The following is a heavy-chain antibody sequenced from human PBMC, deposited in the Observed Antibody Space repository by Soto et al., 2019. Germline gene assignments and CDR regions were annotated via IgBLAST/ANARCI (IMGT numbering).Heavy chain of an antibody. D-gene: IGHD3-10*02. V-gene: IGHV3-48*02. CDR1: GFTISECS. Sequence: PGGSLRLSCEASGFTISECSMNWVRQAPGKGLEWLAYITIRTGNVLYADSVRGRFTISADNAENSVILQMNSLRDEDSAVYFCVRDRDLYRDMFHAYLWGQGTLVTVSS. CDR2: ITIRTGNV. J-gene: IGHJ4*01. CDR3: VRDRDLYRDMFHAYL.